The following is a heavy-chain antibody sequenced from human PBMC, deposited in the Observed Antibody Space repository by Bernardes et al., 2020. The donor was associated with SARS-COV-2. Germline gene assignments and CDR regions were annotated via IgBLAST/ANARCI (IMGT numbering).Heavy chain of an antibody. CDR2: ISSSGSTI. V-gene: IGHV3-48*03. D-gene: IGHD6-19*01. CDR3: ARDWNSSGWY. Sequence: GGSLRLSCAASGFTFSRYEMNWVRQAPGKGLEWVSYISSSGSTIYYADSVKGRFTISRDNAKNSLYLQMNSLRAEDTAVYYCARDWNSSGWYWGQGTLVTVSS. J-gene: IGHJ4*02. CDR1: GFTFSRYE.